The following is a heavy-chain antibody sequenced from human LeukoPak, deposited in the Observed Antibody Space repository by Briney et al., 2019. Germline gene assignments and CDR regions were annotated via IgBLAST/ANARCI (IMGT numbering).Heavy chain of an antibody. CDR2: IYSDGRNE. Sequence: GGSLRLSCVASGFTFSRCGMHWVRQAPGKGLEWVAVIYSDGRNEYYADSVEGRFTISRDNSKNTLYLQMNSLRAEDTAVYYCAKMSGYDYYYAMDVWGQGTTVTVSS. J-gene: IGHJ6*02. V-gene: IGHV3-33*06. D-gene: IGHD5-12*01. CDR3: AKMSGYDYYYAMDV. CDR1: GFTFSRCG.